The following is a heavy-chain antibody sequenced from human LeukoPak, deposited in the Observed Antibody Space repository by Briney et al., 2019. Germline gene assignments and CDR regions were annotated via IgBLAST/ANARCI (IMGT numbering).Heavy chain of an antibody. V-gene: IGHV3-53*04. J-gene: IGHJ6*02. Sequence: GGSLRLSCAASGFTVSSNYMSWVRQAPGKGLEWVSVIYSGGSTYYADSVKGRFTISRHNSKNTLYLQMNSLRAEDTAVYYCARGELAMVRGVIRHYYYYGMDVWGQGTTVTVPS. CDR3: ARGELAMVRGVIRHYYYYGMDV. CDR2: IYSGGST. CDR1: GFTVSSNY. D-gene: IGHD3-10*01.